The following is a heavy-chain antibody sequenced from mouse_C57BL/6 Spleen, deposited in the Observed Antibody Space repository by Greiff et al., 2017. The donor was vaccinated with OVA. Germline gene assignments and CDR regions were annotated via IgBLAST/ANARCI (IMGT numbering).Heavy chain of an antibody. Sequence: VQLQQSGTVLARPGASVKMSCKTSGYTFTSYWMHWVKQRPGQGLEWIGAIYPGNSDTRYNQKFKGKAKLTAVTSASTAYMELSSLTNEDSAVYYCTVVYYYGSRDWFAYWGQGTLVTVSA. D-gene: IGHD1-1*01. CDR2: IYPGNSDT. CDR3: TVVYYYGSRDWFAY. V-gene: IGHV1-5*01. J-gene: IGHJ3*01. CDR1: GYTFTSYW.